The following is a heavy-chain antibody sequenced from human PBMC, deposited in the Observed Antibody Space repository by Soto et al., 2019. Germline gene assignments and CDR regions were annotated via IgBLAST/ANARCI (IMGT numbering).Heavy chain of an antibody. CDR1: GFTFSSYG. CDR2: ISYDGSNK. J-gene: IGHJ6*02. D-gene: IGHD6-13*01. V-gene: IGHV3-30*18. CDR3: AKDRSGSSWYYYYYYGMDV. Sequence: QVQLVESGGGVVQPGRSLRLSCAASGFTFSSYGMHWVRQAPGKGLEWVAVISYDGSNKYYADSVKGRFTISRDNSKNTLYLQMNSLRAEDTAVYYCAKDRSGSSWYYYYYYGMDVWGQGTTVTVSS.